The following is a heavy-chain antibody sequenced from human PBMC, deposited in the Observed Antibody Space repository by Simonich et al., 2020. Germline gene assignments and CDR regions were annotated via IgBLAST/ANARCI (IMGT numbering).Heavy chain of an antibody. D-gene: IGHD6-13*01. V-gene: IGHV3-30*07. CDR2: ISYDGSNK. Sequence: QVQLVESGGGVVQPGRSLRLSCAASGFTFSSYAMHWVRQAPGKGLEVVAVISYDGSNKDYADTVKGRFSISRDNSKNTLYLQMNSLRAEDTAVYYCARDIVSFGSSWYAFDIWGQGTMVTVSS. J-gene: IGHJ3*02. CDR3: ARDIVSFGSSWYAFDI. CDR1: GFTFSSYA.